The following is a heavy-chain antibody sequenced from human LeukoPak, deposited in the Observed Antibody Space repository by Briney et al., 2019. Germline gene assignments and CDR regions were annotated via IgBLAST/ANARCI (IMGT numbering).Heavy chain of an antibody. CDR1: GYTFTSYG. CDR3: ARVRNYYDSSGYFWY. CDR2: INPNSGGT. J-gene: IGHJ4*02. D-gene: IGHD3-22*01. V-gene: IGHV1-2*02. Sequence: ASVKVSCKASGYTFTSYGISWVRQAPGQGLEWMGWINPNSGGTNYAQKFQGRVTMTRDTSISTAYMELSRLRSDDTAVYYCARVRNYYDSSGYFWYWGQGTLVTVSS.